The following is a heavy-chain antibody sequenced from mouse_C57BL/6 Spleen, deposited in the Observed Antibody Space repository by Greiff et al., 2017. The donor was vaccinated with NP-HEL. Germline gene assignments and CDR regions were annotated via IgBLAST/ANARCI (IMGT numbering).Heavy chain of an antibody. V-gene: IGHV1-64*01. D-gene: IGHD1-1*01. CDR2: IHPNSGST. J-gene: IGHJ4*01. Sequence: QVQLKQSGAELVKPGASVKLSCKASGYTFTSYWMHWVKQRPGQGLEWIGMIHPNSGSTNYNEKFKSKATLTVDKSSSTAYMQLSSLTSEDSAVYYCARGEATVVAKGAMDYWGQGTSVTVSS. CDR3: ARGEATVVAKGAMDY. CDR1: GYTFTSYW.